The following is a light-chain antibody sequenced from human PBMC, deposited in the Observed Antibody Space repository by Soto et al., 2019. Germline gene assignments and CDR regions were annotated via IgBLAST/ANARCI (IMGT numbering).Light chain of an antibody. CDR3: QQYNVWRT. CDR2: GAS. Sequence: EIVMTQSPATLSVSPGERVTLSCRASQSVTSNLAWYQQKPGQAPRLLIYGASTRATGIPARHSVNGCGTXXTXTISSLQSQDFAVYYCQQYNVWRTFGQGTKVEI. V-gene: IGKV3-15*01. CDR1: QSVTSN. J-gene: IGKJ1*01.